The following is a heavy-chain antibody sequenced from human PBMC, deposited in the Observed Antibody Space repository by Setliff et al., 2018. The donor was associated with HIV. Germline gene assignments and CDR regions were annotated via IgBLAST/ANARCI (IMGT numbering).Heavy chain of an antibody. CDR2: IYTSGST. V-gene: IGHV4-4*08. CDR1: GGSISGYY. J-gene: IGHJ4*02. D-gene: IGHD2-21*02. CDR3: AICGGDCYSHDY. Sequence: PSETLSLTCTVSGGSISGYYWSWIRQPPGKGLEWIGYIYTSGSTNYNPSLKIRVSISVDTSKNTFSLRPSSVAAADTAVYYCAICGGDCYSHDYWGQGTLVTVSS.